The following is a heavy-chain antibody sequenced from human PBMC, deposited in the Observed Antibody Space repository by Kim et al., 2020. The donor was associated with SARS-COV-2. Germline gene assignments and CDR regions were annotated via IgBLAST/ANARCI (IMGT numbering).Heavy chain of an antibody. D-gene: IGHD6-13*01. Sequence: SETLSLTCAVYGGSFSGYYWSWIRQPPGKGLEWIGEINHSGSTNYNPSLKSRVTISVDTSKNQFSLKLSSVTAADTAVYYCARGRRAAGGIYYYYYYYMDVWGKGTTVTVSS. CDR2: INHSGST. CDR3: ARGRRAAGGIYYYYYYYMDV. J-gene: IGHJ6*03. CDR1: GGSFSGYY. V-gene: IGHV4-34*01.